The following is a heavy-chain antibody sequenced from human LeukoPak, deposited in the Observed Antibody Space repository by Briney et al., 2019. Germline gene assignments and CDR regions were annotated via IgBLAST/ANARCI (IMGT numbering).Heavy chain of an antibody. Sequence: PSETLSLTCTVSGDSISSGGYYWTWIRQHPEKGLEWIGYIHYSGTTHYNPSLQSRIGISVDTSKKQFSLSLNSVTGADTAVYYCARAGYYDSRVRYFDLWGRGTLVTVSA. V-gene: IGHV4-31*03. D-gene: IGHD3-22*01. CDR1: GDSISSGGYY. J-gene: IGHJ2*01. CDR3: ARAGYYDSRVRYFDL. CDR2: IHYSGTT.